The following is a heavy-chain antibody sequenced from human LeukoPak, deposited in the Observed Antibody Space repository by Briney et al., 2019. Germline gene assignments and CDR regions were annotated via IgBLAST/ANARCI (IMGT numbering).Heavy chain of an antibody. V-gene: IGHV3-30-3*01. Sequence: GGSLRLSCAASGFTFSIYAMHWVRQAPGKGLEWVAVISYDGSNKCYADSVKGRFTISRDNSKNTLYLQMNSLRAEDTAVYYCARENYDQYYFDYWGQGTLVTVSS. D-gene: IGHD5-12*01. CDR1: GFTFSIYA. CDR3: ARENYDQYYFDY. J-gene: IGHJ4*02. CDR2: ISYDGSNK.